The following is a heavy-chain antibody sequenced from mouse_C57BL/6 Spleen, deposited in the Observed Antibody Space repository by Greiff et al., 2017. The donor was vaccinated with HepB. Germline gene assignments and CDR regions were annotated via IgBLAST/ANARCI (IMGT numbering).Heavy chain of an antibody. CDR3: ARGGWLLRKRADYFDY. J-gene: IGHJ2*01. CDR2: INPGSGGT. CDR1: GYSFTNYL. D-gene: IGHD2-3*01. V-gene: IGHV1-54*01. Sequence: QVQLQQSGAELVRPGTSVKVSCKASGYSFTNYLIEWVKQRPGQGLEWIGVINPGSGGTNYTEKFKGKATLTADTTSSTAYMQLSSLTSEDSAVYFCARGGWLLRKRADYFDYWGQGTTLTGSS.